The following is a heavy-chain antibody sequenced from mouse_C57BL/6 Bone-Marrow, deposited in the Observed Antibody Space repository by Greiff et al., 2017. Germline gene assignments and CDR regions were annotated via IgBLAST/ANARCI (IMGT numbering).Heavy chain of an antibody. Sequence: QVQLQQSGAELMKPGASVKLSCKATGYTFTGYWIEWVKQRPGHGLEWIGEILPGSGSTNYNKKFKGKATFTADTSSNTTYMQLSSLTTEDSASENCARASDSNPRDYWGQGTSVTVSS. V-gene: IGHV1-9*01. CDR3: ARASDSNPRDY. CDR1: GYTFTGYW. J-gene: IGHJ4*01. D-gene: IGHD2-5*01. CDR2: ILPGSGST.